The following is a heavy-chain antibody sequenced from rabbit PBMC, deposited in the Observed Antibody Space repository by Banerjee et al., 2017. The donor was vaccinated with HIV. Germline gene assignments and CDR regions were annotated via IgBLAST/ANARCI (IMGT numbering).Heavy chain of an antibody. J-gene: IGHJ4*01. Sequence: QEQLVESGGGLVQPEGSLTLTCKASGSDISSNAMCWVRQAPGKGLELIACIYSSNGDKWYASWVNGRFTISRSTSLNTVDLKMTSLTVADTATYFCGRDLAGVIGWNFNLWGPGTLVTVS. CDR3: GRDLAGVIGWNFNL. CDR1: GSDISSNA. CDR2: IYSSNGDK. D-gene: IGHD4-1*01. V-gene: IGHV1S47*01.